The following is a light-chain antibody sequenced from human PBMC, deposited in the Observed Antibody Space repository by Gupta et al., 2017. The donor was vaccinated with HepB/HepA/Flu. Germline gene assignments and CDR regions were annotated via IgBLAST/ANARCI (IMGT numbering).Light chain of an antibody. V-gene: IGKV1-12*01. Sequence: DIQMTQSPSSVSASVGDRVTVTCRASQGINSGVAWYQQKPGKAPKVLIYTASNLQSGVPPRFSGSGSGTDFTLTISSLQPEDFATYYRQQTDSFPLTFGGGTRVEIK. CDR2: TAS. CDR1: QGINSG. CDR3: QQTDSFPLT. J-gene: IGKJ4*01.